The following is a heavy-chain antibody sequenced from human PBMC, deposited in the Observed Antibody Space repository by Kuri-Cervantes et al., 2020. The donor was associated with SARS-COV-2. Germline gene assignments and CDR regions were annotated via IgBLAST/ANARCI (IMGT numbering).Heavy chain of an antibody. CDR1: GFTFSSYS. D-gene: IGHD5-18*01. V-gene: IGHV3-21*04. Sequence: GESLKISCAASGFTFSSYSMNWVRQAPGKGLEWVSSISSSSSYIYYADSVKGRFTISRDNAKNSLYLQMNSLRAEDTAVYYCAKDKGSGYSYGPATYYYYYGMDVWGQGTTVTVSS. CDR3: AKDKGSGYSYGPATYYYYYGMDV. CDR2: ISSSSSYI. J-gene: IGHJ6*02.